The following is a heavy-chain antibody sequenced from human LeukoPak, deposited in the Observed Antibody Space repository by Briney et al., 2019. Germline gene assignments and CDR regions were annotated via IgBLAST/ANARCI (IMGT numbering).Heavy chain of an antibody. J-gene: IGHJ4*02. CDR2: IDANSNKI. CDR1: GLIFGSYE. V-gene: IGHV3-48*03. Sequence: PGGSLRLSCAASGLIFGSYEMNWVRQAPGKGLEWVSYIDANSNKIYYADSVRGRFSTSRNNPRNSMFLQMNRLRVDDTAVYYCASPLRDYWGPGTLVVVPS. CDR3: ASPLRDY.